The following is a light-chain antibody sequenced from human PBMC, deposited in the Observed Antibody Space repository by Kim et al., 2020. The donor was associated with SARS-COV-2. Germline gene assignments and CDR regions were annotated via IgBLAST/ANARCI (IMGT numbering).Light chain of an antibody. CDR2: AAS. J-gene: IGKJ1*01. Sequence: ASIGDKVTIPFRAIQDIANSLAWYQQKPGKGPQVLIYAASTLQSGVPSRFRGSGSGTEFTLTIGSLQTEDVSTYYCQKYNSAPWTFGPGTKVDIK. V-gene: IGKV1-27*01. CDR3: QKYNSAPWT. CDR1: QDIANS.